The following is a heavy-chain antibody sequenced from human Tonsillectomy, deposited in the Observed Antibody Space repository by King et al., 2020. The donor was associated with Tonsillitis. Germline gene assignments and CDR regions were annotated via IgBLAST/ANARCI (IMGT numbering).Heavy chain of an antibody. CDR2: IRYDGSNK. V-gene: IGHV3-30*02. J-gene: IGHJ3*02. D-gene: IGHD7-27*01. CDR1: GFTFSSFG. CDR3: AKDGDLGDAFDI. Sequence: QLVESGGGVVQPGGSLRLSCAASGFTFSSFGMHWVRQAPGKGLEWVAFIRYDGSNKYYVDSVKGRFTISRDNSKNTLYLQMNSLRAEDTAMYYCAKDGDLGDAFDIWGQGTMVTVSS.